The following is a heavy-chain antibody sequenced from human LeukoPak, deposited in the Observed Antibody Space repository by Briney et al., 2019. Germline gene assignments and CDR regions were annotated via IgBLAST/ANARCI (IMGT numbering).Heavy chain of an antibody. CDR2: INPNSGGT. D-gene: IGHD1-26*01. J-gene: IGHJ3*02. Sequence: PWASVKVSCKASGYTFTGYYMHWVRQAPGQGLEWMGWINPNSGGTNYAQKFQGRVTMTRDTSISTAYMELSRLRSDDTAVYYCAREGGSYIFPTSPKGAFDIWGQGTMVTVSS. V-gene: IGHV1-2*02. CDR3: AREGGSYIFPTSPKGAFDI. CDR1: GYTFTGYY.